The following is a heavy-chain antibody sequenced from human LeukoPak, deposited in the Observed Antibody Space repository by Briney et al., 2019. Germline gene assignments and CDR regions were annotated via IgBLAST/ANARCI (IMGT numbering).Heavy chain of an antibody. CDR3: ARDLLQRSATGSLYYYYYGMDV. D-gene: IGHD5-24*01. Sequence: SETLSLTRTVSGGALTSYYWSWGRQPPGQGLEWIGYIYYSGSTNYNPSLKSRVTISVDTSKNQFALKLSSVTAADTAVYYCARDLLQRSATGSLYYYYYGMDVWGQGTTVTVSS. V-gene: IGHV4-59*01. CDR2: IYYSGST. CDR1: GGALTSYY. J-gene: IGHJ6*02.